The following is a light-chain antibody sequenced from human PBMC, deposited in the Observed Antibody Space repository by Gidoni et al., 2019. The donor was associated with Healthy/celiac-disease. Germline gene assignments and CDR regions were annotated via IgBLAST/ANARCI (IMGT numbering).Light chain of an antibody. CDR2: GAS. CDR1: QSVSSSN. J-gene: IGKJ4*01. Sequence: EIVLTQSPGTLSLSPGERATLSCRASQSVSSSNLAWYQQKPGQAPRLLIYGASSRATGLPDRFSGSVFGTDFTLTISRLEPEDFAVYYCQQYGSSPLTFGGGTKVEIK. CDR3: QQYGSSPLT. V-gene: IGKV3-20*01.